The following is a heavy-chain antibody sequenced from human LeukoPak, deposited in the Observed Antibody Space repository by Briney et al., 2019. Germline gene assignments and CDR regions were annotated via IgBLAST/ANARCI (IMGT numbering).Heavy chain of an antibody. CDR3: AKGGYSNGRYYYYYMDV. Sequence: PGGSLRLSCAASGFTFSNYAMSWVRQAPGKGLEWVSSISGSGDNPYYADSAKGRFTISRDNSKNTLYLQMNSLRAEDTAVYYCAKGGYSNGRYYYYYMDVWGEGTTVTVSS. J-gene: IGHJ6*03. CDR1: GFTFSNYA. D-gene: IGHD5-18*01. CDR2: ISGSGDNP. V-gene: IGHV3-23*01.